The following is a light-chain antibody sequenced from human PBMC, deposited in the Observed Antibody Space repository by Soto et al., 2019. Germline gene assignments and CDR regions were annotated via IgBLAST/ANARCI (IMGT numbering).Light chain of an antibody. J-gene: IGLJ1*01. V-gene: IGLV2-14*01. CDR1: RKSVGGYSY. Sequence: SVLAQPASGFGAPGQSVTISCPGTRKSVGGYSYVSWFQQHPGKAPKVMIYHVSNRPSGVSSRFSGSKSGNTASLIISGLQAEDEADYYCISYTTSSTYVFGTGTKVTVL. CDR2: HVS. CDR3: ISYTTSSTYV.